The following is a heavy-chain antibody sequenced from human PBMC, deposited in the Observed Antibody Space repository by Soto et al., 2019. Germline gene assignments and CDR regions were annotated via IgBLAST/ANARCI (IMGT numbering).Heavy chain of an antibody. CDR3: AKDRKWELLRWYYFDY. Sequence: QVQLVESGGGVVRPGRSLRLSCAASRFTFSSYAMHWVRQAPGKGLEWVAVISYDGSNKYYADSVKGRFTISRDNSKNTLYLQMNSLRAEDTAVYYCAKDRKWELLRWYYFDYWGQGTLVTVSS. CDR1: RFTFSSYA. J-gene: IGHJ4*02. CDR2: ISYDGSNK. V-gene: IGHV3-30*04. D-gene: IGHD1-26*01.